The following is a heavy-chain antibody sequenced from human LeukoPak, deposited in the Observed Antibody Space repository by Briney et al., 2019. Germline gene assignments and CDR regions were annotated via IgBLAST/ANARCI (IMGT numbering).Heavy chain of an antibody. V-gene: IGHV3-74*01. Sequence: KAGGSLRLSCTASRFTFSTYWMHWVRQAPGKGLVWVSRINSDGSSTGYADSVKGRFTISRDNSKNTLYLQMNSLRAEDTAVYYCARGGYDILTGYSFYFDYWGQGTLVTVSS. CDR2: INSDGSST. D-gene: IGHD3-9*01. CDR1: RFTFSTYW. CDR3: ARGGYDILTGYSFYFDY. J-gene: IGHJ4*02.